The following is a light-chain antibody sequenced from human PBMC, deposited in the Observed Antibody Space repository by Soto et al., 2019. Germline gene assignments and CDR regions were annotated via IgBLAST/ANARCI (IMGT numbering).Light chain of an antibody. V-gene: IGLV2-14*01. CDR2: DVS. Sequence: QSVLTQPASVSGSPGQSITISCTGTSSDVSGYNYVSWYQQHPGKAPKLMIYDVSNRPSGVSNRFSGSKSGNTASLTISGLQAEDEADYYCSSYTSSSTLPGVFGTGTKSPS. CDR1: SSDVSGYNY. J-gene: IGLJ1*01. CDR3: SSYTSSSTLPGV.